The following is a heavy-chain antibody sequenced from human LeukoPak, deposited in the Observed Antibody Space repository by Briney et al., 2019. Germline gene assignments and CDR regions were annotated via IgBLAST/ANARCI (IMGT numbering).Heavy chain of an antibody. D-gene: IGHD3-10*01. CDR3: ARGNYGSGTIRNWFDP. CDR2: IYYSGNT. Sequence: SQTLSLTCSVSGXSISSGDHYWSWFRQPPGKGLEWIAYIYYSGNTHYNPSLKSRVTISVDTSKNQFSLRLSSVTAADTAVYYCARGNYGSGTIRNWFDPWGQGTLVTVSS. CDR1: GXSISSGDHY. J-gene: IGHJ5*02. V-gene: IGHV4-30-4*08.